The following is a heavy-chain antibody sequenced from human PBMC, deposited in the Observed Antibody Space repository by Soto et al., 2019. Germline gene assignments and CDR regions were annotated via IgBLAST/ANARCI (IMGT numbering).Heavy chain of an antibody. Sequence: QVQLVESGGGLVKPGGSLRLSCAASGFTFSDYYMTWICQAPGKGLEWVSYITSSSNTIDYADSVKGRFTISRDNAKNSLYLQMNSLSAEDTAVYYCAVAIGSGAARSYWYFDLWGRGTLVTVSS. J-gene: IGHJ2*01. CDR1: GFTFSDYY. V-gene: IGHV3-11*01. CDR2: ITSSSNTI. CDR3: AVAIGSGAARSYWYFDL. D-gene: IGHD5-12*01.